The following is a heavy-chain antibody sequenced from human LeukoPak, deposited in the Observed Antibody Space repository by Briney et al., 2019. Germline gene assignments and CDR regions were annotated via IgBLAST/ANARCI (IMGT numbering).Heavy chain of an antibody. Sequence: PSETLSLTCNVSGYSISSGYYWGWIRQPPGKGLEWVRSMHHSGITYYNPSLKSRVTISVDTSKNQFSLKLSSVTAADTAVYYCAKSNGYGLVDIWGQGTMVTVSS. V-gene: IGHV4-38-2*02. CDR2: MHHSGIT. J-gene: IGHJ3*02. CDR3: AKSNGYGLVDI. CDR1: GYSISSGYY. D-gene: IGHD3-10*01.